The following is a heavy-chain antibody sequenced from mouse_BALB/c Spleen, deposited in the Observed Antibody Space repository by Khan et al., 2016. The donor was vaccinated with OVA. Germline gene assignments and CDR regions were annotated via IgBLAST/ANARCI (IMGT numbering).Heavy chain of an antibody. CDR3: ARQPYYHYNIMDY. J-gene: IGHJ4*01. V-gene: IGHV2-6-1*01. Sequence: QVQLKQSGPGLVAPSQSLSITCTISGFPLTNYGVHWVRQPPGKGLEWLVVIWRDGSTTYNSALKSRLTISKDNSKCQVFLKMNSLQTDDTAVYFCARQPYYHYNIMDYWGQGTPVTVSS. CDR2: IWRDGST. CDR1: GFPLTNYG. D-gene: IGHD2-10*01.